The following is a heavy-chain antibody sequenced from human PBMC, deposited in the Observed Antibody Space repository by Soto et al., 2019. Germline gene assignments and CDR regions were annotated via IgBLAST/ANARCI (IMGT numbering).Heavy chain of an antibody. CDR3: ARIDCGGNCYSRSWYFDI. D-gene: IGHD2-21*02. J-gene: IGHJ2*01. V-gene: IGHV3-7*03. CDR1: GFTFSNYW. CDR2: IRQDGGDK. Sequence: VGSLRLSCAASGFTFSNYWMGWVRQARGKGLEWVANIRQDGGDKRDLDSVKGRFTISRDNAQNSLYLQMNSLRAEDTAVYYCARIDCGGNCYSRSWYFDIWGRGTLVNVS.